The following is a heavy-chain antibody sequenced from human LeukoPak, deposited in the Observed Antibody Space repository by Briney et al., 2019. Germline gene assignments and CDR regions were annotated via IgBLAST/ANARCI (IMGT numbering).Heavy chain of an antibody. CDR2: ISVSGGRT. CDR1: GFTFRSYG. Sequence: GGTLRLSCAASGFTFRSYGMSWVRQAPGKGLEWVSGISVSGGRTEYADSVKGRFTISRDNSKNTLYLQMNSLRAEDTAVYYRAKPVTTFGPGFWYFDLWGRGTLVTVSS. CDR3: AKPVTTFGPGFWYFDL. V-gene: IGHV3-23*01. D-gene: IGHD4-17*01. J-gene: IGHJ2*01.